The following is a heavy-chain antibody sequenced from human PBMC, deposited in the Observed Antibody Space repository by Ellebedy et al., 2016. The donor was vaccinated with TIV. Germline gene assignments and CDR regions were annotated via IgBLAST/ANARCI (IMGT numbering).Heavy chain of an antibody. CDR1: GFTVSSNY. V-gene: IGHV3-53*05. CDR2: IYSGGST. J-gene: IGHJ6*02. Sequence: GESLKISXAASGFTVSSNYMSWVRQAPGKGLEWVSVIYSGGSTYYADSVKGRFTISRDNSKNTLYLQMNSLRAEDTAVYYCARSPSPGDYYYYGMDVWGQGTTVTVSS. CDR3: ARSPSPGDYYYYGMDV.